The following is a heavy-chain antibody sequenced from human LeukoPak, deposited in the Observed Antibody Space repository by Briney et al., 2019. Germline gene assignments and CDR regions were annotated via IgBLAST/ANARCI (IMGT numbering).Heavy chain of an antibody. CDR1: GFTFSAYS. CDR2: ISGSGGST. D-gene: IGHD6-13*01. V-gene: IGHV3-23*01. Sequence: GGSLRLSCAASGFTFSAYSMNWVRQAPGKGLEWVSAISGSGGSTYYADSVKGRFTISRDNSKNTLYLQMNSLRAEDTAVYYCARLTSSWYQDWYFDLWGRGTLVTVSS. J-gene: IGHJ2*01. CDR3: ARLTSSWYQDWYFDL.